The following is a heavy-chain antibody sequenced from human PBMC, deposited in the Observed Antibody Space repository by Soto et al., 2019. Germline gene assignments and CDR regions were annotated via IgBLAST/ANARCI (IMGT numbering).Heavy chain of an antibody. CDR3: ARDRTDRRALYYDFWSGSVDYYYYMDV. V-gene: IGHV1-69*04. J-gene: IGHJ6*03. D-gene: IGHD3-3*01. Sequence: ASVKVSCKASGGTFSSYTISWVRQAPGQGLEWMGRIIPILGIANYAQKFQGRVTITADKSTSTAYMELSSLRSEDTAVYYCARDRTDRRALYYDFWSGSVDYYYYMDVWGKGTTVTVSS. CDR1: GGTFSSYT. CDR2: IIPILGIA.